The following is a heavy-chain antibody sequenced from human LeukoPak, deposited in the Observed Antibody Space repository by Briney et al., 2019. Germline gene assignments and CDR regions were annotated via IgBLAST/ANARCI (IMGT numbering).Heavy chain of an antibody. CDR2: ISGSGGST. J-gene: IGHJ4*02. Sequence: GGSLRLSCAASGFTFSSYAMGWVRQAPGKGLEWVSAISGSGGSTYYADSVKGRYTISRDNSKNTLYLQMNSLRAEDTAVYYCAKGPYCSGGSCYSLLFDYWGQGTLVTVSS. V-gene: IGHV3-23*01. CDR1: GFTFSSYA. CDR3: AKGPYCSGGSCYSLLFDY. D-gene: IGHD2-15*01.